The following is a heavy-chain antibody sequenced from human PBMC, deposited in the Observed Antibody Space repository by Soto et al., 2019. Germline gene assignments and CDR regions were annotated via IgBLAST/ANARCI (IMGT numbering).Heavy chain of an antibody. CDR1: GFIFTDYS. CDR3: ARDPKRRDGYNFDS. Sequence: QVQLVESGGGLVEPGGSLRLSCSASGFIFTDYSMTWIRQAPGKGLEWVSYISNGDETTQYADSVTGRFSVSRDNAKKVLFLQRNSLRVDDTAVYYCARDPKRRDGYNFDSWGRGALVTVSS. CDR2: ISNGDETT. V-gene: IGHV3-11*01. J-gene: IGHJ4*02. D-gene: IGHD5-12*01.